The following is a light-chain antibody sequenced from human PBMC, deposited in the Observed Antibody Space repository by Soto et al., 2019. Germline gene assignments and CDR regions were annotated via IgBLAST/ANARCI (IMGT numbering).Light chain of an antibody. CDR1: QGITNW. CDR2: AAS. J-gene: IGKJ4*01. CDR3: QQANNFPLT. Sequence: DIQMTQSPSSVSASVGDRVTITCRARQGITNWLAWYQQKPGKAPKLLIYAASGLPSGVPSRFSGSGSGTDFTLTISSLQPEDFATYYCQQANNFPLTVGGGTKVDIK. V-gene: IGKV1-12*01.